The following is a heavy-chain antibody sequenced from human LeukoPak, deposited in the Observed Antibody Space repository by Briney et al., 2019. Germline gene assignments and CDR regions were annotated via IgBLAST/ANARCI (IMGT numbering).Heavy chain of an antibody. CDR3: ARDLPYSYGSGGFDP. CDR1: GFTVSSNY. D-gene: IGHD5-18*01. Sequence: PGGSLRPSCAASGFTVSSNYMSWVRQAPGKGLEWVSVIYSGGSTYYADSVKGRSIISRDNSKNTLYLQMNSLRAEDTAVYYCARDLPYSYGSGGFDPWGQGTLVTVSS. V-gene: IGHV3-66*01. J-gene: IGHJ5*02. CDR2: IYSGGST.